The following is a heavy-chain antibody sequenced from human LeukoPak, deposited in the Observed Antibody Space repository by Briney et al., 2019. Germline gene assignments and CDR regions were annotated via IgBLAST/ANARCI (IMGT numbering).Heavy chain of an antibody. V-gene: IGHV3-33*01. J-gene: IGHJ4*02. CDR3: ARDTDGGSAIDY. CDR1: GFTFSSHG. D-gene: IGHD1-26*01. CDR2: IWYDGSNK. Sequence: GGSLRLSCAASGFTFSSHGMHWVRQVPGKGLEWVAVIWYDGSNKYYADSVKGRFTISRDNSKNTLYLQMNSLRAEDTAVYYCARDTDGGSAIDYWGQGTLVTVSS.